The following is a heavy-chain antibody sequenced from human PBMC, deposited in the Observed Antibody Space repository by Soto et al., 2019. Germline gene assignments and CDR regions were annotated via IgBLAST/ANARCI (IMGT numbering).Heavy chain of an antibody. J-gene: IGHJ4*02. D-gene: IGHD3-22*01. Sequence: SETLSLTCTVSGGSISNYYWSWIRQPAGKGLEWIGRIYTNGYTDYNPSLKSRVTIYIDTSKNQFSLKVTSMTAADTAVYYCARERREEIHDGYDIDYWGQGTLVTVS. CDR3: ARERREEIHDGYDIDY. CDR1: GGSISNYY. V-gene: IGHV4-4*07. CDR2: IYTNGYT.